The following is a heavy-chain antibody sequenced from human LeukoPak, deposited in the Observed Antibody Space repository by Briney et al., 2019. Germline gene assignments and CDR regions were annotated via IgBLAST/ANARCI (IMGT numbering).Heavy chain of an antibody. Sequence: GGSLRLSCAASGFTFSSYTMNWVLQAPGKGLQWVSTVSASSNIHYSDSVKGRFTISRDNARNSLYLQMNSLRDEDTAVYYCARDGLHTAHFDYWGQGTLVTVSS. J-gene: IGHJ4*02. CDR1: GFTFSSYT. D-gene: IGHD5-18*01. V-gene: IGHV3-48*02. CDR2: VSASSNI. CDR3: ARDGLHTAHFDY.